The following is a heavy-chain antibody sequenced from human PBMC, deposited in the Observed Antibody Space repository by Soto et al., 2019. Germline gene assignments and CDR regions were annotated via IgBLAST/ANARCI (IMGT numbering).Heavy chain of an antibody. V-gene: IGHV1-46*01. CDR2: INPSGGST. D-gene: IGHD6-13*01. CDR1: GYTFTSCY. Sequence: ASVKVSCKASGYTFTSCYMHWVRQAPGQGLERMGIINPSGGSTSYAQKFQGRVTMTRDASTSTVYMELSSLRSEDTAVYYCAREPYSSSWPTQYYFDYWGQGTLVTVSS. J-gene: IGHJ4*02. CDR3: AREPYSSSWPTQYYFDY.